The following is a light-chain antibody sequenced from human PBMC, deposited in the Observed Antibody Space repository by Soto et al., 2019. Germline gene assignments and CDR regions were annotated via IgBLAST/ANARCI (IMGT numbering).Light chain of an antibody. CDR3: HQYNNWPPYT. J-gene: IGKJ2*01. CDR2: GAS. CDR1: QSVSSN. V-gene: IGKV3-15*01. Sequence: EMVMTQSPATLSVSPGERATLSCRASQSVSSNLAWYQQKPGQAPRLLIYGASTRATGIPARFSGSGSGTEFTLTISSLQSEDFAGYYCHQYNNWPPYTFGQGTKLEIK.